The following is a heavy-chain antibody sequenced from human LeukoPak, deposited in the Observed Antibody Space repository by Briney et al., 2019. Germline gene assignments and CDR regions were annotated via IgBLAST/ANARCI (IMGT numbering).Heavy chain of an antibody. V-gene: IGHV3-64D*06. Sequence: GGSLRLSCSASGFTFSTHAMYWVRQAPGRGLEYVSGISSNGGSTNYADSVKGRFTISRDNSKNTLYLQMSSLRAEDTAVYYCVKSDRPDYADFGLGSWGQGTLVTVCS. J-gene: IGHJ5*02. CDR2: ISSNGGST. CDR3: VKSDRPDYADFGLGS. D-gene: IGHD4-17*01. CDR1: GFTFSTHA.